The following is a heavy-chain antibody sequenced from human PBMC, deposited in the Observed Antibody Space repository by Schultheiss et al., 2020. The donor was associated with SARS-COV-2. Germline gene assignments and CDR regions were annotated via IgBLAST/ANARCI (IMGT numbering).Heavy chain of an antibody. V-gene: IGHV1-2*02. CDR1: GYTFTGYY. D-gene: IGHD5-18*01. CDR2: INPNSGGT. Sequence: ASVKVSCKASGYTFTGYYMHWVRQAPGQGLEWMGWINPNSGGTNYAQKFQGRVTMTRDTSISTAYMELSRLRSDDTAVYYCTRNSTSSGWFDPWGQGTLVTVSS. CDR3: TRNSTSSGWFDP. J-gene: IGHJ5*02.